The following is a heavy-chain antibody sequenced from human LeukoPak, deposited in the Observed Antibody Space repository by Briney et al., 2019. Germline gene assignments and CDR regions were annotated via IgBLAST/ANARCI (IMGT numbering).Heavy chain of an antibody. J-gene: IGHJ6*03. V-gene: IGHV3-21*01. Sequence: PGGSLRLSCAASGFTFSSYSMNWVRQAPGKGLEWVSSISSSSSYIYYADSVKGRFTISRDNAKNSLYLQMNSLRAEDTAVYYCARDRQGYSSKKYYYYYMDVWGKGTTVTVSS. CDR1: GFTFSSYS. CDR2: ISSSSSYI. D-gene: IGHD6-13*01. CDR3: ARDRQGYSSKKYYYYYMDV.